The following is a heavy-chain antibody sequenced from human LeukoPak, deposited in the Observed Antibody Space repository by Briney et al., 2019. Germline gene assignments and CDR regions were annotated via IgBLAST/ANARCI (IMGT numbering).Heavy chain of an antibody. CDR3: ARGRYCSSTSCYDGY. CDR2: INHSGST. V-gene: IGHV4-34*01. Sequence: PSETLSLTCAVYGGSFSGYYWSWIRQPPGKGLEWIGEINHSGSTNYNPSLKSRVTISVDTSKNQFSLKLSSVTAADTAVYYCARGRYCSSTSCYDGYWGQGTLVTVSS. D-gene: IGHD2-2*01. J-gene: IGHJ4*02. CDR1: GGSFSGYY.